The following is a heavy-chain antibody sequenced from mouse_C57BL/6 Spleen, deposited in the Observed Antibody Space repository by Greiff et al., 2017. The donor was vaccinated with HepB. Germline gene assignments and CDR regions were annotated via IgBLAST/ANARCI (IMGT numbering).Heavy chain of an antibody. CDR1: GYTFTSYG. D-gene: IGHD2-1*01. CDR2: IYPRSGNT. J-gene: IGHJ3*01. Sequence: VQLQQSGAELARPGASVKLSCKASGYTFTSYGISWVKQRTGQGLEWIGEIYPRSGNTYYNEKFKGKATLTADKSSSTAYIELRSLTSEDSAVYFCARSGDGNYSAWFAYWGQGTLVTVSA. CDR3: ARSGDGNYSAWFAY. V-gene: IGHV1-81*01.